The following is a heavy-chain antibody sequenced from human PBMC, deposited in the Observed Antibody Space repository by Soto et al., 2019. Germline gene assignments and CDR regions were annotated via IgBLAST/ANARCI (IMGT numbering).Heavy chain of an antibody. D-gene: IGHD3-9*01. V-gene: IGHV4-34*01. CDR1: GGSFSGYY. CDR3: ARKKLRYFDWLYLTGWFDP. CDR2: INHSGST. Sequence: SETLSLTCAVYGGSFSGYYWSWIRQPPGKGLEWIGEINHSGSTNYNPSLKSRVTISVDTSKNQFSLKLSSVTAADTAVYYCARKKLRYFDWLYLTGWFDPWGQGTLVT. J-gene: IGHJ5*02.